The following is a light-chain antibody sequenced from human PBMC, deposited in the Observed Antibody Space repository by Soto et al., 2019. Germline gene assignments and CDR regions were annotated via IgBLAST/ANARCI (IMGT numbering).Light chain of an antibody. J-gene: IGKJ1*01. Sequence: EIVLTQSPGTLSLSPGERATLSCRASQSVSNNYLAWYQQKPGQAPRLLIYGASNRATGIPDRFSGSGSGSVFTLSISRLEPEDFAVYYCQQYGSSGTFGQGTKVEIK. CDR3: QQYGSSGT. CDR2: GAS. CDR1: QSVSNNY. V-gene: IGKV3-20*01.